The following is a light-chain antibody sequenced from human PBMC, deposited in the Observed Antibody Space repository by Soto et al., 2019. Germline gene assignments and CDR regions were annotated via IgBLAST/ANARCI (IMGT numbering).Light chain of an antibody. CDR3: SSYAGSNNLV. CDR1: SSDVGGYNY. V-gene: IGLV2-8*01. Sequence: QSALTQPPSASGSPGQSVTISCTGTSSDVGGYNYVSWYKQHPGKAPKLMIYEVTERPSGVPDRFSGSKSGNTASLTVSGLQAEDEADYYCSSYAGSNNLVFGGGTQLTVL. J-gene: IGLJ2*01. CDR2: EVT.